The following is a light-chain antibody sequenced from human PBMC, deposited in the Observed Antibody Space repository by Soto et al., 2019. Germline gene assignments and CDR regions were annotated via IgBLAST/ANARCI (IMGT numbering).Light chain of an antibody. V-gene: IGLV1-40*01. Sequence: QSVLTQPPSRSGAPDQTVTISCTGSSSNIGGGYDVHWYQQIPGTAPRLLVYGNINRPSRVPDRFSGSKSDNSASLAITGLQADDEADYYCQSYDSSLSAWVFGGGTKLTVL. CDR3: QSYDSSLSAWV. CDR2: GNI. CDR1: SSNIGGGYD. J-gene: IGLJ3*02.